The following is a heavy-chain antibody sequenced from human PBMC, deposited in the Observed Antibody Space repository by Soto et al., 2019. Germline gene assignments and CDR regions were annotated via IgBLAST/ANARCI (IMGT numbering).Heavy chain of an antibody. V-gene: IGHV3-23*01. Sequence: GGSLRLSCAASGFTLSNYVMSWVRQAPGRGLEWVSAISGSGGSTYYADSVKGRFTISRDNSKNTLYLQMNSLRAEDTAVYYCAKDLGGNKVDAFDIWGQGTMVTVSS. D-gene: IGHD2-15*01. J-gene: IGHJ3*02. CDR3: AKDLGGNKVDAFDI. CDR1: GFTLSNYV. CDR2: ISGSGGST.